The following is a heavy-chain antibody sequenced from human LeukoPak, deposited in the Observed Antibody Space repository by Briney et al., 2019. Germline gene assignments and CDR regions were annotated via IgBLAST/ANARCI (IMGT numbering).Heavy chain of an antibody. CDR3: AKDQLKQGLVVITSVGAFDI. Sequence: GGSLRLSCATSGFTFSNYGMHWVRQAPGKGLEWVAFIRFDGTNKYYADSVKGRFTISRDNSKNTLYLQMNSLRAEDTAVYYCAKDQLKQGLVVITSVGAFDIWGQGTMVTVSS. J-gene: IGHJ3*02. CDR2: IRFDGTNK. D-gene: IGHD3-22*01. CDR1: GFTFSNYG. V-gene: IGHV3-30*02.